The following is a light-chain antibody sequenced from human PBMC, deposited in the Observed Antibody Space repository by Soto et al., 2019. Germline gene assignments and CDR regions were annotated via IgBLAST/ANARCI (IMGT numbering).Light chain of an antibody. V-gene: IGLV1-44*01. CDR3: AAWDDSLNGPKWV. Sequence: QLVLTQPPSASGTPGQRVTISCSGSSSNIGSNTVNWYQQVPGTAPKLLIYSNNQRPSGVPDRFSGSKSGTSASLAISGLQSEDEADYYCAAWDDSLNGPKWVFGGGTKVTVL. J-gene: IGLJ3*02. CDR2: SNN. CDR1: SSNIGSNT.